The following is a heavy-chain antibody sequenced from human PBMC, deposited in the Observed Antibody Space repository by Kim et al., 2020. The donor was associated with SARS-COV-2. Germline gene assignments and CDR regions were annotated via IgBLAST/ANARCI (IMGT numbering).Heavy chain of an antibody. Sequence: GGSLRLSCTTSGFPFSSFAMAWLRQRPGKAPEWVSGVSGGGDATHYADAVRGRFTISRDISRNTIHLQMTSLRVDDTAQYYCARCTVIRGVIMSGNAFDFWGPGTMVTVSP. CDR3: ARCTVIRGVIMSGNAFDF. CDR1: GFPFSSFA. J-gene: IGHJ3*01. D-gene: IGHD3-10*01. CDR2: VSGGGDAT. V-gene: IGHV3-23*01.